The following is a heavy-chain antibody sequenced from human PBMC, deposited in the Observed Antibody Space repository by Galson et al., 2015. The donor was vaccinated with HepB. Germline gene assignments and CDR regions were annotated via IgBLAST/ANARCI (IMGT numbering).Heavy chain of an antibody. CDR3: ANPGLGGPGQWQWLVRSQVWVFRY. V-gene: IGHV3-23*01. D-gene: IGHD6-19*01. J-gene: IGHJ4*02. Sequence: SLRLSCAASGFTFSSYAMSWVRQAPGKGLEWVSAISGSGGSTYYADSVKGRFTISRDNSKNTLYLQMNSLRAEDTAVYYCANPGLGGPGQWQWLVRSQVWVFRYWGQGTLVTVSS. CDR2: ISGSGGST. CDR1: GFTFSSYA.